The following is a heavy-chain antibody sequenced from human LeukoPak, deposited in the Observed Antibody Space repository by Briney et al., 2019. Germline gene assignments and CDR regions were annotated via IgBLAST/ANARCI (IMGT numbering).Heavy chain of an antibody. CDR2: INHSGST. D-gene: IGHD6-13*01. CDR1: GGSISSSSYY. CDR3: ARLAAAGTHEGKDY. J-gene: IGHJ4*02. Sequence: SETLSLTCTVSGGSISSSSYYWSWIRQPPGKGLEWIGEINHSGSTNYNPSLKSRVTISVDTSKNQFSLKLSSVTAADTAVYYCARLAAAGTHEGKDYWGQGTLVTVSS. V-gene: IGHV4-39*07.